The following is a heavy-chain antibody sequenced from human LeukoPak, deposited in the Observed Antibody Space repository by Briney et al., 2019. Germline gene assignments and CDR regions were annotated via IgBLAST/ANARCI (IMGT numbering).Heavy chain of an antibody. V-gene: IGHV3-21*01. CDR3: APWGVPGE. CDR2: ISYRSSDI. D-gene: IGHD3-10*02. J-gene: IGHJ4*02. Sequence: GGSLRLSCAASGFTLSSYNMKWVRQAPGKGLEWVSSISYRSSDIEYADSVKGRFTISRDNAKNSLYLQMNSLRAEDTAVYYCAPWGVPGEWGPGTLVTVSS. CDR1: GFTLSSYN.